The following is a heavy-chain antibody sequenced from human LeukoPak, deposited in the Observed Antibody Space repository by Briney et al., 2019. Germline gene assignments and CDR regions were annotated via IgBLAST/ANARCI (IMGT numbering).Heavy chain of an antibody. CDR3: TTFDYDILTVDGSFDS. J-gene: IGHJ4*02. V-gene: IGHV3-15*01. CDR2: MKSKTDGGTT. CDR1: GFSFRNYA. D-gene: IGHD3-9*01. Sequence: PGGSLRLSCAASGFSFRNYAMTWVRQAPGKGLEWVGRMKSKTDGGTTDYAAPVKGRFTISRDDSKNTLFLQMSGLRTEDTAVYFCTTFDYDILTVDGSFDSWGQGTLVTVSS.